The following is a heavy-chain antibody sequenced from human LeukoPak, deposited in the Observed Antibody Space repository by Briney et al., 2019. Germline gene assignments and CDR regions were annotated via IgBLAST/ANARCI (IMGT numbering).Heavy chain of an antibody. CDR3: ARHSSYGLPYTSYYYYYGMDV. J-gene: IGHJ6*02. Sequence: GESLKISCKGSGYSFTSYWIGWVRQMPGKGLEWMGIIYPGDSDTRYSPSFQGQVTIPADKSISTAYLQWSSLKASDTAMYYCARHSSYGLPYTSYYYYYGMDVWGQGTTVTVSS. D-gene: IGHD5-18*01. V-gene: IGHV5-51*01. CDR1: GYSFTSYW. CDR2: IYPGDSDT.